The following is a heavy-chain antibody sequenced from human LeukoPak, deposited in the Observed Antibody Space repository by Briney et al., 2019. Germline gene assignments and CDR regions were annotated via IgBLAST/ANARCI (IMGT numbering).Heavy chain of an antibody. J-gene: IGHJ3*02. CDR2: ISSRSTYI. CDR1: GFTFSTYY. V-gene: IGHV3-21*01. D-gene: IGHD3-22*01. CDR3: ARESYYYDSSGYYYGSHAFDI. Sequence: GGSLRLSCAASGFTFSTYYMTWVRQAPGKGLEWVSSISSRSTYIYYADSLKGRFTISRDNAKNSLFLQMNSLRAEDTAVYYCARESYYYDSSGYYYGSHAFDIWGQGTMVTVSS.